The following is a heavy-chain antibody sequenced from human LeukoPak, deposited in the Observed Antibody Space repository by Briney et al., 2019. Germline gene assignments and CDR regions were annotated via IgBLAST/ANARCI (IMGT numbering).Heavy chain of an antibody. CDR1: GYTFTSYD. Sequence: ASVKVSCKASGYTFTSYDINWVRQATGQGLEWMGWMNPNSGNTGYAQKFQGRVTITRNTSISTAYMELSSLRSEDTAVYYCARRSVGYDFWSGYLYYFDYWGQGTLVTVSS. CDR2: MNPNSGNT. D-gene: IGHD3-3*01. J-gene: IGHJ4*02. V-gene: IGHV1-8*03. CDR3: ARRSVGYDFWSGYLYYFDY.